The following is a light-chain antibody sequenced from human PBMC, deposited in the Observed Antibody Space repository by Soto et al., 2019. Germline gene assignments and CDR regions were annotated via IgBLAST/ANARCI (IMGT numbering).Light chain of an antibody. V-gene: IGLV1-44*01. CDR1: TSNIGTNT. CDR2: SN. J-gene: IGLJ3*02. Sequence: QSVLTQSPSASGTPGQRVSISCSGSTSNIGTNTVSWYQHVPGTAPKLLIYSNVRPSGVPDRFSGSKSGTSASLVIGGLQSEDEADYYCAVWDDSLSGPVFGGGTKLTVL. CDR3: AVWDDSLSGPV.